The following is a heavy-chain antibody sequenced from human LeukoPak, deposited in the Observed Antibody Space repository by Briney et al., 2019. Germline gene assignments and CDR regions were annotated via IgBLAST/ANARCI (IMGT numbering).Heavy chain of an antibody. D-gene: IGHD3-22*01. V-gene: IGHV3-33*01. CDR1: GFTFSSYG. CDR3: AREMYYYDSSGYYPRPFDY. Sequence: GGSLRLSCAASGFTFSSYGMHWVRQAPGKGLEWVAVIWYDGSNKYYADSVKGRFTISRDNSKNTLYLQMNSLRAEDTAVYYCAREMYYYDSSGYYPRPFDYWGQGTLVTVSS. CDR2: IWYDGSNK. J-gene: IGHJ4*02.